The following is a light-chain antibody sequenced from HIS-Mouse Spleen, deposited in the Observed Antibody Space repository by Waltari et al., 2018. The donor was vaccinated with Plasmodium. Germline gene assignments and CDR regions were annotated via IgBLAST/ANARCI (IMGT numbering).Light chain of an antibody. V-gene: IGKV3-11*01. CDR3: QQRSNWTPLT. J-gene: IGKJ4*02. CDR2: DAS. CDR1: QSVSSY. Sequence: EIVLTQSPATLPLSPGERATLSCRASQSVSSYLAWYQQKPGQAPRLLIDDASNRATGSPARFSGSGSGTDLTLTISSLEPEDFAVDYCQQRSNWTPLTFGGGTKVEIK.